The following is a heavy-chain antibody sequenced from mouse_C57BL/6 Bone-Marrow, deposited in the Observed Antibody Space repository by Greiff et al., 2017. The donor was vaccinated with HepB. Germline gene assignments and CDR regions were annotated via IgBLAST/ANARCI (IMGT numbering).Heavy chain of an antibody. V-gene: IGHV1-76*01. J-gene: IGHJ3*01. Sequence: VQRVESGAELVRPGASVKLSCKASGYTFTDYYINWVKQRPGQGLEWIARIYPGSGNTYYNEKFEGKATLTAEKSSSTAFMQLSSLTSEDSAVYFCASHHYYGSPWFAYWGQGTLVTVSA. D-gene: IGHD1-1*01. CDR2: IYPGSGNT. CDR3: ASHHYYGSPWFAY. CDR1: GYTFTDYY.